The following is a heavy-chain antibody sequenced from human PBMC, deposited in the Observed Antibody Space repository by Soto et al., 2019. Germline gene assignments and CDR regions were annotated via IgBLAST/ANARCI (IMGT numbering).Heavy chain of an antibody. Sequence: EVQLLESGGGLVQPGGSLRLSCAASGFTFSSYAMSWVRQAPGQGLEWVSAISGSGGSTYYADSVKGRFTISRDNSKKRLYLQMKSLRAEDTAVYYCATEGLSGSYWQDAFDIWGQGTMVTVSS. J-gene: IGHJ3*02. CDR1: GFTFSSYA. CDR2: ISGSGGST. CDR3: ATEGLSGSYWQDAFDI. V-gene: IGHV3-23*01. D-gene: IGHD1-26*01.